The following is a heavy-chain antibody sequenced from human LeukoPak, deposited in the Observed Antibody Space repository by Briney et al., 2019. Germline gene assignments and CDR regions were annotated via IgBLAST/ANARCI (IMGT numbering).Heavy chain of an antibody. V-gene: IGHV3-11*04. CDR3: ARAGTTYYYYYMDV. J-gene: IGHJ6*03. CDR1: GFTFSDYY. Sequence: RPGGSLRLSCAASGFTFSDYYMSWIRQAPGKGLEWVSYISSSGSTIYYADSVKGRFTISRDNAKNSLYLQMNSLRAEDTAVYYCARAGTTYYYYYMDVWGKGTTVTVSS. CDR2: ISSSGSTI. D-gene: IGHD1-1*01.